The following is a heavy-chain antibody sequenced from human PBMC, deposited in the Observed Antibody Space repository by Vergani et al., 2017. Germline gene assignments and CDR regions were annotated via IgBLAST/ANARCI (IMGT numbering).Heavy chain of an antibody. CDR3: ARDHRDYNNYPGTFDI. CDR2: ISNSGNTI. V-gene: IGHV3-11*01. CDR1: GFSFSDHY. J-gene: IGHJ3*02. Sequence: VQLLESGGGLVQPGGSLRLSCAASGFSFSDHYMTWIRQAPGKGLEWVSYISNSGNTIEYADSEKGRFSISRDNAKSSLFLQMDSLRAEDTAVYYCARDHRDYNNYPGTFDIWGQGSMVTVSS. D-gene: IGHD5-24*01.